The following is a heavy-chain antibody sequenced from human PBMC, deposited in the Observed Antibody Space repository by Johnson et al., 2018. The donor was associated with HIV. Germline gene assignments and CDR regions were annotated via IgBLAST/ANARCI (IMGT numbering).Heavy chain of an antibody. CDR1: GFTFNNYA. D-gene: IGHD1-26*01. CDR3: ARVGSGSYYARVAFDV. J-gene: IGHJ3*01. Sequence: VQLVESGGGVVQPGGSLRLSCAASGFTFNNYAMHWVRQAPGRGLEYVAAISSNGGSTYYGNSVKGRFTISRDNSKNTLYLQMGSLRDEDMAVYYCARVGSGSYYARVAFDVWGQGTMVTVAS. V-gene: IGHV3-64*01. CDR2: ISSNGGST.